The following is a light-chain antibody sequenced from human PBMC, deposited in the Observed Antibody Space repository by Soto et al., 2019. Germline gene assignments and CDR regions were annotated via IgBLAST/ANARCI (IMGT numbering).Light chain of an antibody. CDR2: AAS. Sequence: IPLTPSPSCLSASLGYRFTITVGPSQGMSNRLLWFQQKPGKVPKRLMSAASSWQSGVPSRFSGSGSGTEFTLTTSSLQPEDFATYYCQQANSFPLTFGGGTKVDNK. J-gene: IGKJ4*01. CDR3: QQANSFPLT. V-gene: IGKV1-12*01. CDR1: QGMSNR.